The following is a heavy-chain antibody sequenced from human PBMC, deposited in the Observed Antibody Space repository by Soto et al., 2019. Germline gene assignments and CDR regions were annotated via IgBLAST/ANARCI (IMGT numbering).Heavy chain of an antibody. Sequence: TLSLTCTVSGGSISSGDYYWSWIRQPPGKGLEWIGYIYYSGSTYYNPSLKSRVTISVDTSKNQFSLKLSSVTAADTAVYYCARDPSGHGDFDYWGQGTLVTVSS. CDR2: IYYSGST. CDR1: GGSISSGDYY. J-gene: IGHJ4*02. V-gene: IGHV4-30-4*01. CDR3: ARDPSGHGDFDY. D-gene: IGHD4-17*01.